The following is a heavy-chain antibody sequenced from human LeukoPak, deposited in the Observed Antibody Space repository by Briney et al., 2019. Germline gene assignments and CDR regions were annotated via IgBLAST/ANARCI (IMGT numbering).Heavy chain of an antibody. J-gene: IGHJ5*02. CDR1: GYTFTGYY. D-gene: IGHD3-10*01. Sequence: ASVKVSCKASGYTFTGYYMHWVRQAPGQGLQWMGWINPDSGGTNYAQKFQGRVTMTRDTSISTAYMELRRLRSDDTAVYYCARVREYYGSGGWFDPWGQGTLVTVSS. V-gene: IGHV1-2*02. CDR2: INPDSGGT. CDR3: ARVREYYGSGGWFDP.